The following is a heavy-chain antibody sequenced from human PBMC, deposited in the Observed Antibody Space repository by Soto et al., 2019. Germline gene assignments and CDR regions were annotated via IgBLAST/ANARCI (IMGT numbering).Heavy chain of an antibody. Sequence: GGSLRLSCAASGFTFSSYWMHWVRQAPGKGLVWVSRINSDGSSTSYADSVKGRFTNSRDNAKNTLYLQMNSLRAEDTAVYYCARGDIVVVPAAAPVYYYYYYMDVWGKGTTVTVSS. V-gene: IGHV3-74*01. CDR3: ARGDIVVVPAAAPVYYYYYYMDV. CDR1: GFTFSSYW. D-gene: IGHD2-2*01. J-gene: IGHJ6*03. CDR2: INSDGSST.